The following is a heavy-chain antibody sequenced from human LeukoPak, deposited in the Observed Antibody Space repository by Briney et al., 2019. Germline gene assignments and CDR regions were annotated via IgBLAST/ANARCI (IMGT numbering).Heavy chain of an antibody. J-gene: IGHJ5*02. D-gene: IGHD5-12*01. Sequence: ASVKVSCKASGYTFTSYAMHWVRQAPGQRLEWMGWINAGNGNTKYSQKFQGRVTITRDTSASTAYMELSSLRSEDTAVCYCARDRRWSGYDYGLNNWWFDPWGQGTLVTVSS. V-gene: IGHV1-3*01. CDR2: INAGNGNT. CDR3: ARDRRWSGYDYGLNNWWFDP. CDR1: GYTFTSYA.